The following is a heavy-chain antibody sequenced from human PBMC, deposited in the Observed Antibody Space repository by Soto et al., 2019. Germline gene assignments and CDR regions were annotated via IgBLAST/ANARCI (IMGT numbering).Heavy chain of an antibody. CDR3: AGAPSGYDQYYFDY. CDR2: MNPNSGNT. Sequence: AASVKVSCKASGYTFTSYDINWVRQATGQGLEWMGWMNPNSGNTGYAQKFQGRVTMTRNTSISTAYMELSSLRSEDTAVYYCAGAPSGYDQYYFDYWGQGTLVTVSS. V-gene: IGHV1-8*01. CDR1: GYTFTSYD. D-gene: IGHD5-12*01. J-gene: IGHJ4*02.